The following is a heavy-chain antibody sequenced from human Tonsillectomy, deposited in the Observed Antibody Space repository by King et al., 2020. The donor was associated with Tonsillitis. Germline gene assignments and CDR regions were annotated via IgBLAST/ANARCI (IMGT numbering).Heavy chain of an antibody. CDR1: GFTFSSYW. V-gene: IGHV3-7*01. CDR2: IRQDGSDK. CDR3: ATFWSDYFDH. J-gene: IGHJ4*02. D-gene: IGHD3-3*01. Sequence: VQLVESGGGLVQPGGSLRLSCAASGFTFSSYWMAWVRQAPGKGLEWVANIRQDGSDKYYVDSVKGRFTFSRDNAKNSLYLQMNSLRADDTAVYSCATFWSDYFDHWGQGTLVTVSS.